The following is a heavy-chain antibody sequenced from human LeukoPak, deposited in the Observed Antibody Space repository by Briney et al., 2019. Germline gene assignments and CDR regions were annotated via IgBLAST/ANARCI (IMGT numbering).Heavy chain of an antibody. CDR1: GYTFTNFD. J-gene: IGHJ6*03. CDR2: MNPNSGNT. D-gene: IGHD1-7*01. Sequence: ASVKVSCKTSGYTFTNFDINWARQASGHGLEWMGWMNPNSGNTGYAQKFQGRVTITRNTSISTAYMELSSLRSEDTAVYYCARAPSWNYNRYYYYYVDVWGGGTTVTVSS. V-gene: IGHV1-8*03. CDR3: ARAPSWNYNRYYYYYVDV.